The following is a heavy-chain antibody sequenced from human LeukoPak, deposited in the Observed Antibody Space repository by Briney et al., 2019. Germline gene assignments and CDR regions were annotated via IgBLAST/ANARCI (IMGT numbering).Heavy chain of an antibody. Sequence: GGSLRLSCGASDFSFRTYSMIWARQTPGTGLEWISYISSGGGVTHYAESVKGRFSTSRDNAKNSLFLQMNRLKDEDTAVYYCARVGVGDWGSVWDHWGQGVRVTVSS. CDR2: ISSGGGVT. CDR3: ARVGVGDWGSVWDH. D-gene: IGHD3-16*01. CDR1: DFSFRTYS. V-gene: IGHV3-48*02. J-gene: IGHJ4*02.